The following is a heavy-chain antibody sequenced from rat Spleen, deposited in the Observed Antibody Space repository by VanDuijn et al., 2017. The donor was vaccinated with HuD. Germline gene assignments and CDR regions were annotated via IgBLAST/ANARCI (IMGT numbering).Heavy chain of an antibody. CDR3: TRRGHTMGLTSRYFDY. D-gene: IGHD1-9*01. CDR1: GFTFSDYA. Sequence: EVQLVESGGDLVQPGRSLKLSCAASGFTFSDYAMAWVRQAPKKGLEWIASIINDGISTYYRDSVKGRFTLSRDNAKSTLYLQMDSLRSEDTATYYCTRRGHTMGLTSRYFDYWGQGVMVTVSS. V-gene: IGHV5-17*01. CDR2: IINDGIST. J-gene: IGHJ2*01.